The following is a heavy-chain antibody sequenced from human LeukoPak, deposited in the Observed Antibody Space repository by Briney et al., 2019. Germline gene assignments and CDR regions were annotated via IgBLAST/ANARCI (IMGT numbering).Heavy chain of an antibody. D-gene: IGHD3-16*02. J-gene: IGHJ3*02. CDR2: IYSGGST. V-gene: IGHV3-53*01. CDR3: ARGLSSEAAQSLDAFDI. Sequence: GGSLRLSCAASGFIVSSNYMSWVRQAPGKGLEWVSVIYSGGSTYYADSVKGRFTISRDNSKNTLYLQMNSLRVEDTAVYYCARGLSSEAAQSLDAFDIWGQGTMVTVSS. CDR1: GFIVSSNY.